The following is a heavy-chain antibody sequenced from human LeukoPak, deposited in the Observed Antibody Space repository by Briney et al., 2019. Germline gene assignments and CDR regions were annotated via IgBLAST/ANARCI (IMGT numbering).Heavy chain of an antibody. J-gene: IGHJ5*02. V-gene: IGHV3-11*04. CDR2: ISSSGSTI. Sequence: PGGSLRLSWAASGFTFSDYYMSWTRQAPGKGLEWVSYISSSGSTIYYADSVKGRFTISRDNAKNSLYLQMNSLRAEDTAVYYCARDRWDYSNRNSPEGGFDPWGQGTLVTVSS. CDR3: ARDRWDYSNRNSPEGGFDP. CDR1: GFTFSDYY. D-gene: IGHD4-11*01.